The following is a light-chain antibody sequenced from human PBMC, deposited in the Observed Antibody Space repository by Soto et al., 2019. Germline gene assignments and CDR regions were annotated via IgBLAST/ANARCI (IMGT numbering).Light chain of an antibody. J-gene: IGKJ1*01. CDR2: KAS. CDR1: QSISSW. Sequence: DIQMTQSPSTLSASVGDRVTITCRGSQSISSWLTWYQQKAGQAPKLLIYKASIVESGVPARFSGSGSGTEFTLTISSLQPDDSATYYCQQYSYFATFGQGTRVEVK. V-gene: IGKV1-5*03. CDR3: QQYSYFAT.